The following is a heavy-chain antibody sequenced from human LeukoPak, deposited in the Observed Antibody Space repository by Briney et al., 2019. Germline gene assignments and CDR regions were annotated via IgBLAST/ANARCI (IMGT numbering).Heavy chain of an antibody. CDR2: ISAYNGNT. CDR3: ATNKGYCSGGSCPAYAVYSYYGMDV. CDR1: GYTFTSYG. J-gene: IGHJ6*02. Sequence: AAVTVSCKASGYTFTSYGISWLRQAPAQGLEWMGWISAYNGNTNYAQNLQGRVTITTDTSTSTAYMELRSLRPEDTAVYYCATNKGYCSGGSCPAYAVYSYYGMDVWGQGTTVTVSS. V-gene: IGHV1-18*01. D-gene: IGHD2-15*01.